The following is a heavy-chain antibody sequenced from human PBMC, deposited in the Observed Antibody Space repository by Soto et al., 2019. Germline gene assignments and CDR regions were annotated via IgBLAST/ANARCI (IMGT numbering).Heavy chain of an antibody. CDR1: GGSNSTYF. Sequence: QVQLQESGPGLVKPSETLSLTCTVSGGSNSTYFWTWIRQPPGKGLEWIGNIYNSGSTNYNPSLKSRVTISVDTSKKQFSLKLSSVTAADTAVYFCATERRGSGYLGAFDMWGQGTMVTVSS. CDR2: IYNSGST. J-gene: IGHJ3*02. V-gene: IGHV4-59*01. CDR3: ATERRGSGYLGAFDM. D-gene: IGHD3-22*01.